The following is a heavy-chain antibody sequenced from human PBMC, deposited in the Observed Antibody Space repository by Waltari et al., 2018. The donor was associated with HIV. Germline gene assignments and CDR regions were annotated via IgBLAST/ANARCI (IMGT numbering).Heavy chain of an antibody. J-gene: IGHJ6*02. V-gene: IGHV3-21*01. CDR1: GFTFSSYS. D-gene: IGHD3-16*01. CDR3: ARDFWGGYYYGMDV. Sequence: GGGLVKPGGSLRLSCAASGFTFSSYSMNWVRQAPGKGLEWVSSISSSSSYIYYADSVKGRFTISRDNAKNSLYLQMNSLRAEDTAVYYCARDFWGGYYYGMDVWGQGTTVTVSS. CDR2: ISSSSSYI.